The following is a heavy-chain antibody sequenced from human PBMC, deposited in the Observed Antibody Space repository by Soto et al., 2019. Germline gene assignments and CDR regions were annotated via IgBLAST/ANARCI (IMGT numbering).Heavy chain of an antibody. Sequence: SETLSLTCVVSGNSISTTNWWSWVRQSPGKGPEWIGEIYRSGSTNYNPSLKSRVTISVDKSKNQFSLKLSSVTAADTAVYYCARDVGYHYDGSPSGQFDFWGQGTLVTVSS. D-gene: IGHD3-22*01. CDR3: ARDVGYHYDGSPSGQFDF. CDR2: IYRSGST. V-gene: IGHV4-4*02. J-gene: IGHJ4*02. CDR1: GNSISTTNW.